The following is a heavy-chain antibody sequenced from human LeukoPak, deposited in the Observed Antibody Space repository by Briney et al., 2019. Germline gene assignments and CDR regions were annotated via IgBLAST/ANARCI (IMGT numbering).Heavy chain of an antibody. CDR2: MNPNSGNT. CDR3: ARGRVAWYYYYGMDV. CDR1: GYTFTSYD. Sequence: GASVKVSCKASGYTFTSYDINWVRQATGQGLEWKGWMNPNSGNTGYAQKFQGRVTMTRNTSISTAYMELSSLRSEDTAVYYCARGRVAWYYYYGMDVWGQGTTVTVSS. J-gene: IGHJ6*02. V-gene: IGHV1-8*01.